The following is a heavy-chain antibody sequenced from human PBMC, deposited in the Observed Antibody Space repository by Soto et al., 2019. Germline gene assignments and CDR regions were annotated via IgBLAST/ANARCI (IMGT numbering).Heavy chain of an antibody. Sequence: SETLSLTRAVVGDCISRYYSNWIQQPPGKGLEWIGYIYYTGTTNYNPSLKSRVTISVDTSKNQFSLKLSSVTTADTAVYYCARERPDGSRLDPWGQGTLVTVSS. J-gene: IGHJ5*02. CDR1: GDCISRYY. CDR3: ARERPDGSRLDP. V-gene: IGHV4-59*01. CDR2: IYYTGTT. D-gene: IGHD6-13*01.